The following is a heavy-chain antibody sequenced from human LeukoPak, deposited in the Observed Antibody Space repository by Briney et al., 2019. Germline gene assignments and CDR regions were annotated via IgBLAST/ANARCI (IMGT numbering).Heavy chain of an antibody. CDR1: GFIFSDHY. CDR3: ARARTSLGQDYYYGMDV. J-gene: IGHJ6*02. D-gene: IGHD1-1*01. V-gene: IGHV3-11*01. Sequence: GGSLRLSCAASGFIFSDHYMDWVRQAPGKGLEWVSYISSSGSTIYYADSVKGRFTISRDNAKNSLYLQMNSLRAEDTAVYYCARARTSLGQDYYYGMDVWGQGTTVTVSS. CDR2: ISSSGSTI.